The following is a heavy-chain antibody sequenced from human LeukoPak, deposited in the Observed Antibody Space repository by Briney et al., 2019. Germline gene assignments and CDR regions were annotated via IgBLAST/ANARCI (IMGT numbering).Heavy chain of an antibody. CDR3: ARQRCSGGSCYFTYYFDY. D-gene: IGHD2-15*01. CDR2: IYYSGST. Sequence: SETLSLTCTVSGGSISSSRYYWGWIRQPPGKGLEWIGSIYYSGSTYYNPSLKSRVTISVDTSKNQFSLKLSSVTAADTAVYYCARQRCSGGSCYFTYYFDYWGQGTLVTVSS. CDR1: GGSISSSRYY. J-gene: IGHJ4*02. V-gene: IGHV4-39*01.